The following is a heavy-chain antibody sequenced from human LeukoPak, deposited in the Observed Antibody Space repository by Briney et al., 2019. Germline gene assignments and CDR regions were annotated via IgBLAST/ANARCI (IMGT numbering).Heavy chain of an antibody. CDR1: GLPFSSYA. D-gene: IGHD1-1*01. CDR2: VSYSGDST. J-gene: IGHJ4*02. Sequence: GGSLRLSCSASGLPFSSYAMSWVRQAPGKGLEWVSTVSYSGDSTYYAASVAGRFTNSRDNYKDALVLQMNSLRAEDTAVYYCAKDRGEVWNDWTVTYYFDYWGQGTLVTVSS. V-gene: IGHV3-23*01. CDR3: AKDRGEVWNDWTVTYYFDY.